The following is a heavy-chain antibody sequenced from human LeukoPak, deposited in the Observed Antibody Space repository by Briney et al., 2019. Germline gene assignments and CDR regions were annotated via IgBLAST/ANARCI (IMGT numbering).Heavy chain of an antibody. Sequence: GGSLRLSCAASGFTVSSNYMSWVRQAPGKGLEWVSVIYSGGSTYYADSVKGRFTISRDNSKNTLYLQMNSLRAEDTAVYYCARGVAAAGKGPYNWFDPWGQGTLVTVSS. CDR2: IYSGGST. CDR1: GFTVSSNY. V-gene: IGHV3-53*01. D-gene: IGHD6-13*01. J-gene: IGHJ5*02. CDR3: ARGVAAAGKGPYNWFDP.